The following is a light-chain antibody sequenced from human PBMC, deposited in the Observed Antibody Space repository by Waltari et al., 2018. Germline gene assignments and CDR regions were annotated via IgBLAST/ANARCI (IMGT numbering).Light chain of an antibody. V-gene: IGKV4-1*01. CDR3: MQALQTLT. CDR1: ETLLFNSNNKNY. CDR2: WAS. J-gene: IGKJ4*01. Sequence: DIVMTQSPDSLAVPLGERATINCKSSETLLFNSNNKNYLAWYQQKAGQPPKLLVYWASTRESGVPDRFSGSGSGTDFTLKISRVEAEDVGVYYCMQALQTLTFGGGTKVEIK.